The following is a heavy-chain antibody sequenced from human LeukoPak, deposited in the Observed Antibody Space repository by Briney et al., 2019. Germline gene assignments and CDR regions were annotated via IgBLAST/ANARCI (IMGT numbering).Heavy chain of an antibody. J-gene: IGHJ4*02. D-gene: IGHD2/OR15-2a*01. CDR1: GGSISSGGYS. CDR2: IYHSGST. V-gene: IGHV4-30-2*01. CDR3: ASTLSGPNFDY. Sequence: SETLSLTCAVSGGSISSGGYSWSWIRQPPGKGLEWIGYIYHSGSTYYNPSLKSRVTISVDRSKNQFSLKLSSVTAADTAVYYCASTLSGPNFDYWGQGTQVTVSS.